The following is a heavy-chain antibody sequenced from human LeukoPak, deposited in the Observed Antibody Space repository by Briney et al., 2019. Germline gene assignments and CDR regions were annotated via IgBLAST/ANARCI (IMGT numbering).Heavy chain of an antibody. D-gene: IGHD3-22*01. CDR2: IHYSGST. CDR3: ARGWDYYDSSGYVDY. V-gene: IGHV4-61*01. Sequence: SETLSLTCTVSGGSISSSRYYWSWIRQPPGKGLEWIGYIHYSGSTNYNPSLKSRVTISVDTSKNQFSLKLSSVTAADTAVYYCARGWDYYDSSGYVDYWGQGTLVTVSS. J-gene: IGHJ4*02. CDR1: GGSISSSRYY.